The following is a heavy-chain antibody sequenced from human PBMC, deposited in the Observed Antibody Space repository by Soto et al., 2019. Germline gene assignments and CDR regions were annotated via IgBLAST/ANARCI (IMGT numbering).Heavy chain of an antibody. D-gene: IGHD4-17*01. J-gene: IGHJ3*02. CDR3: ARIYGDFDDAFDI. Sequence: TSETLSLTCTVSGGSISSYYWSWIRQPPGKGLEWIGYIYYSGSTNYNPSLKSRVTISVDTSKNQFSLKLSSVTAADTAVYYCARIYGDFDDAFDIWGQGTMVTVSS. CDR2: IYYSGST. V-gene: IGHV4-59*01. CDR1: GGSISSYY.